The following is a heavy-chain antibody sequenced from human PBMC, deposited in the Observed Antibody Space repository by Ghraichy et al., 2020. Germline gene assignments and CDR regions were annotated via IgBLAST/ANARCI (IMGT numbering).Heavy chain of an antibody. D-gene: IGHD3-10*01. CDR2: MSYDGYNQ. CDR3: ARDYLGDIPSYFDY. Sequence: GGSLRLSCAASGFIFSNFGMHWVHQAPGNGLEWVAFMSYDGYNQFYADSVKGRFTISRDNSKNTVFLQMDSLRTEDTAVYYCARDYLGDIPSYFDYWGQGTLVTVSS. J-gene: IGHJ4*02. V-gene: IGHV3-30*03. CDR1: GFIFSNFG.